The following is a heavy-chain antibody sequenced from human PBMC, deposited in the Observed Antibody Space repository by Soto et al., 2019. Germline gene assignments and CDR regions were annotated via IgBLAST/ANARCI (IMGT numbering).Heavy chain of an antibody. J-gene: IGHJ4*02. CDR3: ARERYSSSWSPFAFDY. CDR1: GYTFTGYY. D-gene: IGHD6-13*01. Sequence: QVQLVQSGAEVKKPGASVKVSCKASGYTFTGYYMHWVRQAPGQGLEWMGWINPNSGGTNYAQKFQGRVTITADKSTSTAYMELSSLRSEDTAVYYCARERYSSSWSPFAFDYWGQGTLVTVSS. CDR2: INPNSGGT. V-gene: IGHV1-2*02.